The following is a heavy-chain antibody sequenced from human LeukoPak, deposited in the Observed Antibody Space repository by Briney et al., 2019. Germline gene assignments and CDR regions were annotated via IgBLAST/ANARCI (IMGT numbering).Heavy chain of an antibody. Sequence: GESLKISCKGSGYNFTNHWIAWVRQMPGKGLDWMGIIYPGDSDTTYSPSFQGQVTISADKSISTAYLQWSSLKASDTAIYYCARLIHRGYSGYDPVGWFDPWGQGTLVTVSS. CDR1: GYNFTNHW. V-gene: IGHV5-51*01. D-gene: IGHD5-12*01. CDR3: ARLIHRGYSGYDPVGWFDP. CDR2: IYPGDSDT. J-gene: IGHJ5*02.